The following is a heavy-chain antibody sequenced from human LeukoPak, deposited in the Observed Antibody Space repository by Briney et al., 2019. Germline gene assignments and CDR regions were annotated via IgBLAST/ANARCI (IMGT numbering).Heavy chain of an antibody. D-gene: IGHD3-22*01. CDR3: ARAVYYYDSSGYYGYFDY. J-gene: IGHJ4*02. V-gene: IGHV1-2*02. CDR1: GYTFTGYY. CDR2: INPNSGGT. Sequence: ASVKVSCKASGYTFTGYYMHWVRQAPGQGLEWMGWINPNSGGTNYAQKFQGRVTMTRDTSISTAYMELSRLRSDDTAVYYCARAVYYYDSSGYYGYFDYWGQGTLVTVSS.